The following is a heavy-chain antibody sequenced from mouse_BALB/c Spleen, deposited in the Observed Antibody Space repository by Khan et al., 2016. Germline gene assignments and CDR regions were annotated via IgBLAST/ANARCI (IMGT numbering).Heavy chain of an antibody. CDR2: INTNTGEP. CDR3: AEDYYGSSCFAY. D-gene: IGHD1-1*01. CDR1: GYTFTNYG. Sequence: QIQLVQSGPELKKPGETVKISCKASGYTFTNYGMNWVKQAPGKGLKWMGWINTNTGEPTYAEEFKGRFAFSLETSASTAYLLINHLKNEDTATXCGAEDYYGSSCFAYWGQGTLVTVSA. V-gene: IGHV9-3*02. J-gene: IGHJ3*01.